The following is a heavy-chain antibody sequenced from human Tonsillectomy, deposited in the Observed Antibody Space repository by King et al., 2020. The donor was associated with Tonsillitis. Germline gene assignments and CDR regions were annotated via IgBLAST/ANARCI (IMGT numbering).Heavy chain of an antibody. CDR1: GGSISSGSYY. CDR2: IYYSGST. D-gene: IGHD2-2*01. V-gene: IGHV4-39*07. CDR3: ARGSPSPGASSNYYYYDMDV. J-gene: IGHJ6*02. Sequence: QLQESGPGLVKPSETLSLTCAVSGGSISSGSYYWGWIRQPPGQGLEWIGIIYYSGSTYYNPSLKSRVTISVDTSKNQCSLKLSSVTAADTAVYYCARGSPSPGASSNYYYYDMDVWGQGTTVTVSS.